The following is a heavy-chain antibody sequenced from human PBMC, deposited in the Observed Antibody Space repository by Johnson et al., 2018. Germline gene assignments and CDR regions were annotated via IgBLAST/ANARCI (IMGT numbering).Heavy chain of an antibody. D-gene: IGHD3-10*01. Sequence: QVQLVESGGGVVQPGRSLRLSCAASGFTFSTYGMHWVRQAPGKGLELVAIIWYDGSNKYCADYVKGRFTISRDNPKNTLYLQMNSLRPEDTAVYYCAGWSHTEPRGAFDIWGQGTMVTVSS. J-gene: IGHJ3*02. CDR1: GFTFSTYG. CDR3: AGWSHTEPRGAFDI. CDR2: IWYDGSNK. V-gene: IGHV3-33*01.